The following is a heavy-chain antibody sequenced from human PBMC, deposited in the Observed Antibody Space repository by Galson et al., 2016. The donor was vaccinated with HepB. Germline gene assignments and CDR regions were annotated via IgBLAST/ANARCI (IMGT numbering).Heavy chain of an antibody. Sequence: SLRLSCAASGLIVTRNYMAWVRQAPGKGPEWVSVITGNGGTTYYTDSVKGRFTISRDDFKSTLYLHMNSLRVDDTAVYYCAKRDYSDSDGYLPLFESWGQGTLVTVSS. V-gene: IGHV3-23*01. J-gene: IGHJ4*02. CDR2: ITGNGGTT. CDR1: GLIVTRNY. CDR3: AKRDYSDSDGYLPLFES. D-gene: IGHD3-22*01.